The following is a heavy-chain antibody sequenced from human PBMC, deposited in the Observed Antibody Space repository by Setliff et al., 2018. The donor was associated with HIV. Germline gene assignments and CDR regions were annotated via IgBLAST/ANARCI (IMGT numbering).Heavy chain of an antibody. CDR1: GGSTSSSSYY. J-gene: IGHJ4*02. CDR2: IYTSGST. Sequence: PSETLSLTCTVSGGSTSSSSYYWGWIRQPPGKGLEWIGYIYTSGSTNYNPSLKSRVTISVDTSKNQLSLKLSSVTAADTAVYYCARGLSFYDPGGFDYWGQGTLVTVSS. V-gene: IGHV4-61*05. CDR3: ARGLSFYDPGGFDY. D-gene: IGHD3-22*01.